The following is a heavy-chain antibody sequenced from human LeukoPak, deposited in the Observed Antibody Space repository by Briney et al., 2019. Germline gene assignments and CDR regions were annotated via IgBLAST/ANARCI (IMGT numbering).Heavy chain of an antibody. CDR1: GFIFSDYS. CDR3: AELGITMIGGV. CDR2: ISSSGSTI. Sequence: GGSLRLSCAASGFIFSDYSMNWIRHTPGKGLEWLSYISSSGSTIYYADSVKGRFTISRDNAKNSLYLQMNSLRAEDTAVYYCAELGITMIGGVWGKGTTVTISS. V-gene: IGHV3-11*04. D-gene: IGHD3-10*02. J-gene: IGHJ6*04.